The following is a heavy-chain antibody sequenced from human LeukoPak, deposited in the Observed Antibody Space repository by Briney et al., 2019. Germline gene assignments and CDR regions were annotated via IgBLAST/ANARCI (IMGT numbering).Heavy chain of an antibody. CDR2: IIPIFGTA. CDR3: ASGREKYSSSIYYFDY. D-gene: IGHD6-6*01. CDR1: GGTFSSYA. J-gene: IGHJ4*02. Sequence: SVKVSCKASGGTFSSYAISWVQQAPGQGLEWMGGIIPIFGTANYAQKFQGRVTITTDESTSTAYMELSSLRSEDTAVYYCASGREKYSSSIYYFDYWGQGTLVTVSS. V-gene: IGHV1-69*05.